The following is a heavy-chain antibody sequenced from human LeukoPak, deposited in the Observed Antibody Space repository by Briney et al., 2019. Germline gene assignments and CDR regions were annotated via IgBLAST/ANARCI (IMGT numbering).Heavy chain of an antibody. CDR2: ISSSSSYI. Sequence: GGSLRLSCAASGFTFSDYYMNWVRQAPGKGLEWVSSISSSSSYIYYADSVKGRFTISRDNAKNSLYPQMNSLRAEDTAVYYCAKSRDEYSSSLWLYYWGQGTLVTVSS. V-gene: IGHV3-21*01. CDR3: AKSRDEYSSSLWLYY. CDR1: GFTFSDYY. J-gene: IGHJ4*02. D-gene: IGHD6-6*01.